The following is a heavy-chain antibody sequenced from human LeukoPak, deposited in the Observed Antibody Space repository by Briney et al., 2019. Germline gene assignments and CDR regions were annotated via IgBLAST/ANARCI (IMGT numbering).Heavy chain of an antibody. D-gene: IGHD3-10*01. CDR1: GVIFRNHA. J-gene: IGHJ4*02. V-gene: IGHV3-23*01. CDR3: AKSLGNQGVIDY. Sequence: GGSLRLSCAASGVIFRNHAMNWVRQAPGQGREWVSGVSASGGSTFNTDSVKGRFSISRDNSKNTLYLEMNSLRPEDTALYYCAKSLGNQGVIDYWGQGTLVTVSS. CDR2: VSASGGST.